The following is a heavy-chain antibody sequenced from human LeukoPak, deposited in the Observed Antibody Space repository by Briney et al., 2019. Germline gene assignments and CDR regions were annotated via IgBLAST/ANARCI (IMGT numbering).Heavy chain of an antibody. CDR1: GGTFSSYA. V-gene: IGHV1-69*05. D-gene: IGHD3-3*01. Sequence: SVKVSCKASGGTFSSYAISWVRQAPGQGLELMGGIIPTFGTANYAKKFQGRVTITTEESTSTAYMELSSLRSEDTAVYYCARGRFLEWYPPGDYFDYWGQGTLVTVSS. CDR3: ARGRFLEWYPPGDYFDY. CDR2: IIPTFGTA. J-gene: IGHJ4*02.